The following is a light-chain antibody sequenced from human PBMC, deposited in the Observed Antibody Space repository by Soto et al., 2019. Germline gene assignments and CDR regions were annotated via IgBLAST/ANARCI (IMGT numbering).Light chain of an antibody. V-gene: IGLV2-14*01. CDR3: SSYTSSSTVV. CDR2: DVS. J-gene: IGLJ2*01. Sequence: HSALTQPASVSGSPGQSITISCTGTSSDVGGYNYVSWYQQHPGKASKLMIYDVSNRPSGVSNRFSGSKSGNTASLTISGLQAEDEADYYCSSYTSSSTVVFGGGTKLTVL. CDR1: SSDVGGYNY.